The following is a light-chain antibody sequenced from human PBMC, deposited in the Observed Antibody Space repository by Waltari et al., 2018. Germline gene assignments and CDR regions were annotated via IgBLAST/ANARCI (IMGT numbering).Light chain of an antibody. J-gene: IGKJ4*01. CDR2: AAS. CDR3: QQYGISPLT. CDR1: QSVSSGY. Sequence: EIVLTQSPGTLSLSPGERATLSCRASQSVSSGYLAWYQQKPGQAPRLLIYAASSRATGIPDRFSGSGYGTDFTLTISRLEPEDFAVYYCQQYGISPLTFGGGTKVEIK. V-gene: IGKV3-20*01.